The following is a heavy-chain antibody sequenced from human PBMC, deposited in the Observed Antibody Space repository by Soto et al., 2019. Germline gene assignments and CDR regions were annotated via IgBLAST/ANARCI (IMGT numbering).Heavy chain of an antibody. CDR3: ARELPNSSSWYHYYYYGMDV. CDR2: IKQDGSET. Sequence: SGGSLRLSCAVSGFAFSSYWMSWVRQAPGKGLVWVANIKQDGSETYYVDSVKGRFTISRDNAKNSLYLQMNSLRAEDTAVYYCARELPNSSSWYHYYYYGMDVWGQGTTVTVSS. D-gene: IGHD6-13*01. CDR1: GFAFSSYW. V-gene: IGHV3-7*03. J-gene: IGHJ6*02.